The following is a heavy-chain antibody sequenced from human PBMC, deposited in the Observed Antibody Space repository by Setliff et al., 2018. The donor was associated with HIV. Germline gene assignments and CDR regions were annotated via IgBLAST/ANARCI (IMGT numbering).Heavy chain of an antibody. V-gene: IGHV4-31*01. Sequence: SETLSLTCTVSGDSISSGTYCWNWIRQYPGEGLEWIGYICNSGVTNYNPSLKSVVSVSADTSKNQFSLTLRSVTAADTAVYYCAWAHHVSGNFGWFDPWGQGTLVTVSS. CDR3: AWAHHVSGNFGWFDP. CDR2: ICNSGVT. J-gene: IGHJ5*02. CDR1: GDSISSGTYC. D-gene: IGHD3-10*01.